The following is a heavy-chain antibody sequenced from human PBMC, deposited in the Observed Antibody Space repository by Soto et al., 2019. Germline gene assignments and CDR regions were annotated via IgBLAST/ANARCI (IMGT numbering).Heavy chain of an antibody. Sequence: EVQLVESGGGLVQPGRSLRLSCAASGFTFDDYAMHWVRQAPGKGLEWVSVISWNSGSIGYADSVKCPFTISRDNAKNSLYLQMNSLRAEDTALYYCAKDIWLGGKGYYYGMDVWGQGTTVTVSS. CDR2: ISWNSGSI. CDR3: AKDIWLGGKGYYYGMDV. D-gene: IGHD5-12*01. V-gene: IGHV3-9*01. J-gene: IGHJ6*02. CDR1: GFTFDDYA.